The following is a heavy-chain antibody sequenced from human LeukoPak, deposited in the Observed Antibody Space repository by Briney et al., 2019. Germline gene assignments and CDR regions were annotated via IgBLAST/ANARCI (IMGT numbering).Heavy chain of an antibody. V-gene: IGHV3-30*04. D-gene: IGHD5-18*01. J-gene: IGHJ4*02. CDR1: GFTFSSYA. CDR3: ARDHLKADTAMVRFAFDY. CDR2: ISYDGSNK. Sequence: GGSLRLSCAASGFTFSSYAMHWVRLAPGKGLEWVAVISYDGSNKYYADSVKGRFTISRDNSKNTLYLQMNSLRAEDTAVYYCARDHLKADTAMVRFAFDYWGQGTLVTVSS.